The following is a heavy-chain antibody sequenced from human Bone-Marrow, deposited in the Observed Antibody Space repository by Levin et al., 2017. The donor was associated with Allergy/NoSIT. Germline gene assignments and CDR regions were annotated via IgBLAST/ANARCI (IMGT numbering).Heavy chain of an antibody. CDR1: GYPFTSYD. CDR3: AREVFVLQFFDN. CDR2: INSRDNST. V-gene: IGHV1-46*04. J-gene: IGHJ4*02. D-gene: IGHD3-10*01. Sequence: GESLKISCKASGYPFTSYDVHWVRRAPGKGLEWLGMINSRDNSTTYTRRLQGRITMTSDTSTRTVYTEVRGLTSDDTAIYYCAREVFVLQFFDNWGQGTPVTVSS.